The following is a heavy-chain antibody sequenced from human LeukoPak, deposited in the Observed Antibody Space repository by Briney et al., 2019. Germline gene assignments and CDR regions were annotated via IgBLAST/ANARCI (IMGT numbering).Heavy chain of an antibody. V-gene: IGHV4-59*01. J-gene: IGHJ6*02. Sequence: SETLSLTCTVSGGSISSYYWSWIRQPPGKGLEWIGYIYYSGSTNYNPSLKSRVTISVDTSKNQLSLKLSSVTAADTAVYYCARDSNPRDYYYGMDVWGQGTTVTVSS. CDR1: GGSISSYY. CDR2: IYYSGST. D-gene: IGHD1-14*01. CDR3: ARDSNPRDYYYGMDV.